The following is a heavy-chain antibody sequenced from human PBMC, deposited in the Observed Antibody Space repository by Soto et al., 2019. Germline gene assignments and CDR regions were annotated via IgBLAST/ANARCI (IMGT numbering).Heavy chain of an antibody. D-gene: IGHD2-21*02. V-gene: IGHV1-69*01. J-gene: IGHJ5*02. CDR3: AREVSRIPPIGDFMDQHTWFDP. CDR2: IIPLFGTT. Sequence: QVQLVQSGAEVRKPGSSVKVSCKASGGSFSTYAFSWVRHPPGQGLEWMGGIIPLFGTTNYAQNFQTVITIAADESTDTVYMELSSLESDDTAVYYGAREVSRIPPIGDFMDQHTWFDPWGQGTLVEVSS. CDR1: GGSFSTYA.